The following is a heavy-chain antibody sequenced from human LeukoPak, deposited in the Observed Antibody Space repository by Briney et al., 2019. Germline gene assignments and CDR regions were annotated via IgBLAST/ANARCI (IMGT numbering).Heavy chain of an antibody. CDR1: GFTFSSYA. Sequence: PGASPRLSCAASGFTFSSYAMSWVRQAPGKGLEWVSAISGSGGSTYYADSVKGRFTISRDNSKNTLYLQMNSLRAEDTAVYYCAKVLTPYQQHGFDYWGQGTLVTVSS. CDR3: AKVLTPYQQHGFDY. J-gene: IGHJ4*02. CDR2: ISGSGGST. D-gene: IGHD2-2*01. V-gene: IGHV3-23*01.